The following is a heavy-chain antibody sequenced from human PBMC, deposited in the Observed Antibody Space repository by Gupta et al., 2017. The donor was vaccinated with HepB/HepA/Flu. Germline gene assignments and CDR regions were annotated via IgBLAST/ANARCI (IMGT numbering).Heavy chain of an antibody. D-gene: IGHD5-12*01. CDR1: GFPFSSSW. V-gene: IGHV3-7*01. J-gene: IGHJ4*02. CDR2: IAQNVSQR. CDR3: ARDRAYKAFDY. Sequence: EVQLVESGGGLVQPGESLRLSCAASGFPFSSSWMNWIRQAPGGGLEWVASIAQNVSQRYYADSVKGRFTISRDNAKNSLYLQMNSLRAEDTATYYCARDRAYKAFDYWGQGTLITVSS.